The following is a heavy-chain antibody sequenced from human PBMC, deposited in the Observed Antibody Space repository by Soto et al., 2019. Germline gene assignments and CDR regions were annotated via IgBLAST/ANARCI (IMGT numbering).Heavy chain of an antibody. V-gene: IGHV3-23*01. J-gene: IGHJ4*02. D-gene: IGHD2-15*01. CDR2: ISSGGSST. CDR1: GFTFSSYA. Sequence: GGSLRLSCAASGFTFSSYAMSWVRQAPGKGLEWVSTISSGGSSTVYADSVKGRFTISRDNSKNTLYLQMNSLRADDTAVYYCARGEYCSGGSCYDPYFDYWGQGTLVTVSS. CDR3: ARGEYCSGGSCYDPYFDY.